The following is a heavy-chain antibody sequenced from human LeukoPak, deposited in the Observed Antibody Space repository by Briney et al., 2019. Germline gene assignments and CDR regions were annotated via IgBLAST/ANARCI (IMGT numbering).Heavy chain of an antibody. CDR2: ISAYNGDT. CDR3: ARDRRQWLPSPRGWFDP. V-gene: IGHV1-18*01. CDR1: GYTFSSYG. D-gene: IGHD6-19*01. Sequence: ASVKVSCKASGYTFSSYGIGWVRQAPRQGLEWMGWISAYNGDTNYAQKLQGRVTMTTDTSTSTAYMELRSLRSDDTAVYYCARDRRQWLPSPRGWFDPWGQGTLVTVSS. J-gene: IGHJ5*02.